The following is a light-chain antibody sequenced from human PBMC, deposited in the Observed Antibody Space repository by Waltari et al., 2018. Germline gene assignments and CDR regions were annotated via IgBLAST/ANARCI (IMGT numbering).Light chain of an antibody. J-gene: IGKJ2*01. CDR2: GAS. V-gene: IGKV3-15*01. Sequence: EVVMTQSPAILSVSPGERATLSCRASQSVTTNLAWYQQKPGQAPRLLIFGASTRATGVPARFSGSGSGTDFTLTISDLQSDDFAVYYCQQYYSTPYTFGQGTKLEIK. CDR1: QSVTTN. CDR3: QQYYSTPYT.